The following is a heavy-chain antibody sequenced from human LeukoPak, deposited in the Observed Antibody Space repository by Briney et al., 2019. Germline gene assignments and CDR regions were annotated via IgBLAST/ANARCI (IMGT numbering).Heavy chain of an antibody. CDR1: GFTFSSYA. CDR2: ISGSGGTT. CDR3: AKDLRNYDY. Sequence: GGSLRLSCAASGFTFSSYAMSWVRQAPGKGLEWVSAISGSGGTTYYADSVKGQFTLSRDNSKNTLYLQMNSLRVEDTAVYYCAKDLRNYDYWGQGTLVTVTS. J-gene: IGHJ4*02. V-gene: IGHV3-23*01.